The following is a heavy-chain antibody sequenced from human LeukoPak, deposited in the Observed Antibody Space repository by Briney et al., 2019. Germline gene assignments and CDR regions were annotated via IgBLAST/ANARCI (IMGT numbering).Heavy chain of an antibody. D-gene: IGHD6-19*01. CDR3: ARDGGSDQYYFDN. CDR1: GNSISSGYY. Sequence: SETLSLTCTVSGNSISSGYYWGWIRQPPGKGLEWIGSIYHSGNTHYNPSLKSRITISVDKSKNQVSLKLNSVTAADTAMYFCARDGGSDQYYFDNWGQGTLVTVSS. J-gene: IGHJ4*02. CDR2: IYHSGNT. V-gene: IGHV4-38-2*02.